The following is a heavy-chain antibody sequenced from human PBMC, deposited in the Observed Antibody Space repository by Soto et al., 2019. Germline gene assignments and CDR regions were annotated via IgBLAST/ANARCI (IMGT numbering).Heavy chain of an antibody. D-gene: IGHD2-15*01. CDR2: VNSDGSST. CDR1: GFTFSRFW. CDR3: ARAGGSCSGGICTHSYFYGMDV. Sequence: EVQLVESGGGLVQPGGSLRVSCAASGFTFSRFWMHWVRQAPGMGLVWVSRVNSDGSSTDYADSVKGRFTISRDNAKNTLYLQMNRLRAEDTAVYYCARAGGSCSGGICTHSYFYGMDVWGQGTTVTVSS. V-gene: IGHV3-74*01. J-gene: IGHJ6*02.